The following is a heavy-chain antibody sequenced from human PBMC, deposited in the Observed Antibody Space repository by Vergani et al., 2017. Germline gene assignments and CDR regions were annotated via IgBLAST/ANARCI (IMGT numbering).Heavy chain of an antibody. D-gene: IGHD4-17*01. CDR2: IWYDGSNK. J-gene: IGHJ2*01. Sequence: QVQLVEFGGGVVQPGRSLRLSCAASGFTFSNYGMHWVRQAPGKGLEWVAGIWYDGSNKYYADSVKGRFTISRDNSKNTLYLQMNSLRAEDTAVYYCARGMVPYGDPDYWYFELWGRGTLVTVSS. CDR3: ARGMVPYGDPDYWYFEL. V-gene: IGHV3-33*01. CDR1: GFTFSNYG.